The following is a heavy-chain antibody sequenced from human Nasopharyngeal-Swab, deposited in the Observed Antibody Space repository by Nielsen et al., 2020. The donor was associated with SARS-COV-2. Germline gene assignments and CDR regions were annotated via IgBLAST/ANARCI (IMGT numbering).Heavy chain of an antibody. Sequence: GGSLRLSCAASGLTFDDYAMHWVRQAPGKGLEWVSGISWNSGSIGYADSVKGRFTISRDNAKNSLYLQMNSLRAEDTALYYCAKDIEDGYCSGGSCYSFDYWGQGTLVTVSS. J-gene: IGHJ4*02. D-gene: IGHD2-15*01. CDR2: ISWNSGSI. CDR3: AKDIEDGYCSGGSCYSFDY. CDR1: GLTFDDYA. V-gene: IGHV3-9*01.